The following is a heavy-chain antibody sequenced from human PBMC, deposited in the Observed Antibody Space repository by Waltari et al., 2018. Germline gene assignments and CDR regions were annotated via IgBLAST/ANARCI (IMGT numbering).Heavy chain of an antibody. V-gene: IGHV3-30*02. CDR2: IRYDGSNK. Sequence: QVQLVESGGGVVQPGGSLRLSCAASGFTFSSYGMHWVRQAPGKGLEWVAFIRYDGSNKYFADSVKGRFTISRDNSKNTLYLQMNSLRAEDTAVYYCAKGGSGDYIYPYYYMDVWGKGTTVTVSS. D-gene: IGHD4-17*01. J-gene: IGHJ6*03. CDR1: GFTFSSYG. CDR3: AKGGSGDYIYPYYYMDV.